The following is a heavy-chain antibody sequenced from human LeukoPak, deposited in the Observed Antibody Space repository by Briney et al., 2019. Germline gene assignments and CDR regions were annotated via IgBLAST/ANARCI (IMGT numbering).Heavy chain of an antibody. CDR1: GDSISSYY. V-gene: IGHV4-59*01. Sequence: SETLSLTCTVSGDSISSYYWSWIRQPPGKGLEWIGYIYYSGSTNYNPSLKSRVTISVDTSKNQFSLRLSSVTAADTAVYYCARVNYYDSSGTDHWGQGTLVTVSS. CDR3: ARVNYYDSSGTDH. CDR2: IYYSGST. J-gene: IGHJ4*02. D-gene: IGHD3-22*01.